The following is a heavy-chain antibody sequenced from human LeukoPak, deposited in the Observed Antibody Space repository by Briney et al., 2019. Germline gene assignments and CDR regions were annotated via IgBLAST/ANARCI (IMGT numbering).Heavy chain of an antibody. CDR2: ISGSGGST. V-gene: IGHV3-23*01. CDR3: AKGYSSGWHGHYYDSSGYYPPDY. Sequence: GGSLRLSCAASGFTFSSYAMSWVRQAPGKGLEWVSAISGSGGSTYYADSVKGRFTISRDNSKNTLYLQMNSLRAEDTAVYYCAKGYSSGWHGHYYDSSGYYPPDYWGQGTLVTVSS. CDR1: GFTFSSYA. J-gene: IGHJ4*02. D-gene: IGHD3-22*01.